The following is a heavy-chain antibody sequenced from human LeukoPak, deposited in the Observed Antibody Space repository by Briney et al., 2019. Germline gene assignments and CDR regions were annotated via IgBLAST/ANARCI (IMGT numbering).Heavy chain of an antibody. CDR2: ISGSGGST. J-gene: IGHJ6*02. CDR1: GFTFSSYA. D-gene: IGHD6-6*01. CDR3: AKETRPRLYYYYGMDV. Sequence: GGSLRLSCAASGFTFSSYAMSWVRQAPGKGLEWVSAISGSGGSTYYADSVKGRFTISRDNSKNALYLQMNSLRAEDTAVYYCAKETRPRLYYYYGMDVWGQGTTVTVSS. V-gene: IGHV3-23*01.